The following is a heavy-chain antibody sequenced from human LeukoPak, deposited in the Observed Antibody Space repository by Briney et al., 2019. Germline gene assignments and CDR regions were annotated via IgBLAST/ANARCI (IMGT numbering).Heavy chain of an antibody. CDR2: INWNGGST. V-gene: IGHV3-20*04. Sequence: PGGSLRLSCAASGFTFDDYGMSWVRQAPGKGLEWVSGINWNGGSTSYADSVKGRFTISRDNAKNSLYLQMNSLRAEDTAVYYCARDEDPTYYEDWGQGTLVTVSS. J-gene: IGHJ4*02. CDR3: ARDEDPTYYED. CDR1: GFTFDDYG.